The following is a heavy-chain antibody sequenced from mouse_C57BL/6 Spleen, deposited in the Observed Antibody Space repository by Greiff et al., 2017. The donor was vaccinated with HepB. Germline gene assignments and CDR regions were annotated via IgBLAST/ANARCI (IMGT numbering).Heavy chain of an antibody. J-gene: IGHJ2*01. CDR1: GYAFSSSW. D-gene: IGHD1-1*02. CDR3: ARSNYGDFDY. Sequence: QVQLQHSGPELVKPGASVKISCKASGYAFSSSWMNWVKQRPGKGLEWIGRIYPGDGDTNYNGKFKGKATLTADKSSSTAYMQLSSLTSEDSAVYFCARSNYGDFDYWGQGTTLTVSS. V-gene: IGHV1-82*01. CDR2: IYPGDGDT.